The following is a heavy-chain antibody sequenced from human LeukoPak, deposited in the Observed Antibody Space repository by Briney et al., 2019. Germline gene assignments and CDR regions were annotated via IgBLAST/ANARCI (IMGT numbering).Heavy chain of an antibody. J-gene: IGHJ6*04. D-gene: IGHD3-10*02. V-gene: IGHV3-7*01. Sequence: GGSLRLSCAASGFTFSNYWMSWVRQAPGKGLEWVANIKQDGSEKYYVDSVKGRFTISRGNAKNSLYLQMNSLRAEDTAVYYCAELGITMIGGVWGKGTTVTISS. CDR3: AELGITMIGGV. CDR1: GFTFSNYW. CDR2: IKQDGSEK.